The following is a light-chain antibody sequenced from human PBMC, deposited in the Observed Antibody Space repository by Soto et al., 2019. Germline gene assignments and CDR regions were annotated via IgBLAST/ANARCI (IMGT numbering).Light chain of an antibody. CDR2: DAS. CDR3: QQYGSSPLT. Sequence: EIVLTQSPATLSLSPGEGATLSCRASQSVSYYLAWYQQKSGQAPRLLISDASSRATGIPARFSGSGSGTDFTLTISRLEPEDFAVYYCQQYGSSPLTFGGGTKVDIK. J-gene: IGKJ4*01. CDR1: QSVSYY. V-gene: IGKV3-20*01.